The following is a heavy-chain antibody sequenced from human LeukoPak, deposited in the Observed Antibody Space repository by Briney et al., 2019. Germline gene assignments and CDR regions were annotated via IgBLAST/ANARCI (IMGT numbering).Heavy chain of an antibody. D-gene: IGHD3-3*01. CDR2: VSDSGDP. V-gene: IGHV4-59*08. Sequence: SETLSLTCIVSGGSMSGHYWNWIRQSPGKALEWIGYVSDSGDPNYNPALKSGVSISVDTSKNQFSLRRMSLTATDTALYFCARKNFYPNWFFDVWGRGTLVTVSS. CDR1: GGSMSGHY. J-gene: IGHJ2*01. CDR3: ARKNFYPNWFFDV.